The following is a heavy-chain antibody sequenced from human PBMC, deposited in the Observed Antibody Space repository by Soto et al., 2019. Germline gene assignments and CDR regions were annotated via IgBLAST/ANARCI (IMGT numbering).Heavy chain of an antibody. Sequence: ASVKVSCKASGGTFSSYAISWVRQAPGQGLEWMGGIIPIFGTANYAQKFQGRVTITADESTSTAYMELSSLRSEDTAVYYCASGRYCSSTSCYSWFAPWGQGTLVTVSS. CDR2: IIPIFGTA. CDR1: GGTFSSYA. V-gene: IGHV1-69*13. D-gene: IGHD2-2*02. CDR3: ASGRYCSSTSCYSWFAP. J-gene: IGHJ5*02.